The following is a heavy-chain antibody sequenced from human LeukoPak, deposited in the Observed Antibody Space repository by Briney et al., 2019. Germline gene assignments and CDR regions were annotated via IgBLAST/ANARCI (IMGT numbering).Heavy chain of an antibody. CDR3: ARSYYVWGSYRNNWLDP. D-gene: IGHD3-16*02. Sequence: PSQTLSLTCTVSGGSISSGSYYWSWIRQPAGKGLEWIGRIYTSGSTNYNPSLKSRVTISVDTSKNQFSLKLSSVTAADTAVYYCARSYYVWGSYRNNWLDPWGQGTLVTVSS. CDR1: GGSISSGSYY. J-gene: IGHJ5*02. CDR2: IYTSGST. V-gene: IGHV4-61*02.